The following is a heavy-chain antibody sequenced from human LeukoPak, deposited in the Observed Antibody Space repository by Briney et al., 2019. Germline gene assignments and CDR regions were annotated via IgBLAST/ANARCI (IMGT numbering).Heavy chain of an antibody. J-gene: IGHJ4*02. CDR3: ARMTSSGWYAAGYYFDY. Sequence: ASVKVSCKASGYTFTSYYMHWVRQAPGQGLEWMGPINPSGGSTRYAQKFQGRVTVTRDTSTSTLYMEVSSLRSQDTAVYYCARMTSSGWYAAGYYFDYWGQGTLVTVSS. V-gene: IGHV1-46*01. CDR2: INPSGGST. D-gene: IGHD6-19*01. CDR1: GYTFTSYY.